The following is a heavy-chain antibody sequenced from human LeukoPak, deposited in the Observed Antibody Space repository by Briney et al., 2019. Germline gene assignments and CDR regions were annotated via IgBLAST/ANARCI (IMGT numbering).Heavy chain of an antibody. CDR3: ARVGAVSYYFDY. V-gene: IGHV3-21*01. CDR1: GFTFSSYS. CDR2: ISSSSSSYI. Sequence: GGSLRLSCAASGFTFSSYSMNWVRQAPGKGLEWVSSISSSSSSYIYYADSVKGRFTISRDNAKNSLYLQMNSLRAEDTAVYYCARVGAVSYYFDYWGQGTLVTVSS. J-gene: IGHJ4*02. D-gene: IGHD1-26*01.